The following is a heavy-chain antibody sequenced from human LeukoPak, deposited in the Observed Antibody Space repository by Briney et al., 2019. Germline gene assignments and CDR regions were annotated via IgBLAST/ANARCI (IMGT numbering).Heavy chain of an antibody. CDR3: ARELLDFPRGDAFDI. CDR2: IKQDGSEK. CDR1: GFTFSSYW. V-gene: IGHV3-7*01. J-gene: IGHJ3*02. D-gene: IGHD3-3*01. Sequence: GGSLRLSCAASGFTFSSYWMSWVRPAPGKGLEWVANIKQDGSEKYYVDSVKGRCTISRDNAKNSLYLQMNSLRAEDTAVYYCARELLDFPRGDAFDIWGQGTMVTVSS.